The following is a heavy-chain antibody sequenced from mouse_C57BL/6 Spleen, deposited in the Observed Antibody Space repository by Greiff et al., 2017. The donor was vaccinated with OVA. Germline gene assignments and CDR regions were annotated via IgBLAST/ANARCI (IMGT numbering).Heavy chain of an antibody. CDR2: IDPSDSET. CDR3: ARGLDYGYAMDY. Sequence: VQLQQPGAELVRPGSSVKLSCKASGYTFTSYWMHWVKQRPIQGLEWIGNIDPSDSETHYNQKFKDKATLTVDKSSSTAYMQLSSLTSEDSAVYYCARGLDYGYAMDYWGQGTSVTVSS. J-gene: IGHJ4*01. CDR1: GYTFTSYW. V-gene: IGHV1-52*01. D-gene: IGHD1-1*01.